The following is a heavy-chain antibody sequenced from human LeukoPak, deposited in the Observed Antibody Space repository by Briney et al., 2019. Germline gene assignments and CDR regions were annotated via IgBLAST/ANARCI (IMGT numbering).Heavy chain of an antibody. V-gene: IGHV3-7*01. D-gene: IGHD2-15*01. Sequence: GGSLRLSCAASGFTFSSHWMSWVRQAPGKGLEWVANIKEDGSDKYYVDSVKGRFTVSRDNAKNSLYLQMNSLRAEDAAVYYCARRIVTYFYYGIDVWGQGTTVTVSS. CDR3: ARRIVTYFYYGIDV. CDR1: GFTFSSHW. CDR2: IKEDGSDK. J-gene: IGHJ6*02.